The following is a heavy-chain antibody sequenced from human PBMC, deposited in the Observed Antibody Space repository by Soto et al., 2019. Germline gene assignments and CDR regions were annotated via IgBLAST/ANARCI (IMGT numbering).Heavy chain of an antibody. CDR2: ISGSGGST. J-gene: IGHJ4*02. D-gene: IGHD2-15*01. Sequence: EVQLLESGGGLVQPGGSLRLSCAASGFTSSSYAMSWVRQAPGKGLEWVSAISGSGGSTYYADSVKGRFTLSRENSKNPLYLQLNRLTAEDTAVYYCAKPSPRDGVVVAAFDYWGQGTLVTVSS. V-gene: IGHV3-23*01. CDR1: GFTSSSYA. CDR3: AKPSPRDGVVVAAFDY.